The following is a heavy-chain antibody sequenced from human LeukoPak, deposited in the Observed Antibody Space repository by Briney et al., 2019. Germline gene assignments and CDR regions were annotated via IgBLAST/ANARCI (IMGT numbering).Heavy chain of an antibody. Sequence: GRSLRLSCADSGFTFRSYAMHWVRQAPGKGLEWVAVTSYDGSKKYYADSVKGRFTISRDNSKNTLYLQMSSLRVEDTAVYYCARGNYDILTGSAFGYWGQGTLVTVSS. D-gene: IGHD3-9*01. CDR2: TSYDGSKK. J-gene: IGHJ4*02. CDR1: GFTFRSYA. V-gene: IGHV3-30*04. CDR3: ARGNYDILTGSAFGY.